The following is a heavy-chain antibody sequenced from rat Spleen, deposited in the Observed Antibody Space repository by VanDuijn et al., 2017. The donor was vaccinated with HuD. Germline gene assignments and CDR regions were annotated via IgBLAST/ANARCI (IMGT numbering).Heavy chain of an antibody. J-gene: IGHJ4*01. CDR3: ARQGIGITRDYVMDA. Sequence: EVQLVKSGGGLVQSGRSLKLSCVASGFTFNNYWMTWIRQAPKKGPEWVATISTSGSRTYYPDSVKGRFTISRDNAKSSLYLQMNSLKSEDTATYYCARQGIGITRDYVMDAWGQGASVIVSS. CDR1: GFTFNNYW. CDR2: ISTSGSRT. V-gene: IGHV5-31*01. D-gene: IGHD1-5*01.